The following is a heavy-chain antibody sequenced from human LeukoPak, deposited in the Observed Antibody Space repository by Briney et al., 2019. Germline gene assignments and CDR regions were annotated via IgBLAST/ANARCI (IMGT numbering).Heavy chain of an antibody. V-gene: IGHV1-69*04. Sequence: SVKVSCKASGGTFSSYAISWVRQAPGQGLEWMGRIIPILGIANYAQKFQARVTITADKSTSTAYMELSSLRSEDTAVYYCARAVAAAGTDDWGQGTLVTVSS. J-gene: IGHJ4*02. D-gene: IGHD6-13*01. CDR1: GGTFSSYA. CDR3: ARAVAAAGTDD. CDR2: IIPILGIA.